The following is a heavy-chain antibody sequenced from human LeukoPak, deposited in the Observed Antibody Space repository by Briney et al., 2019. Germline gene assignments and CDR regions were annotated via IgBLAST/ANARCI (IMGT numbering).Heavy chain of an antibody. V-gene: IGHV3-73*01. CDR3: TRHIYYEDGFDY. Sequence: PGGSLRLSCAASGSTFSGSAMHWVRQASGKGLEWVGRIRSKANSYATAYAASVKGRFTISRDDSKNTAYLQMNSLKTEDTAVYYCTRHIYYEDGFDYWGQGTLVTVSS. J-gene: IGHJ4*02. CDR2: IRSKANSYAT. CDR1: GSTFSGSA. D-gene: IGHD3-22*01.